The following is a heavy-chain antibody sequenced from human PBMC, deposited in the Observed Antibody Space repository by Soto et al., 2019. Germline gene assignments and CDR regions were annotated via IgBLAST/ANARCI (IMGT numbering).Heavy chain of an antibody. CDR2: INHRGST. CDR1: GFTFSDYY. V-gene: IGHV4-34*01. D-gene: IGHD5-12*01. J-gene: IGHJ4*02. Sequence: PGGSLRLSCGASGFTFSDYYMSWIRQPPGKGLEWIGEINHRGSTNYNPSLKSRVTISVDTSKNQFSLKLSSVTAADTAVYYCARGPYSGYPDYWGQGTLVTVSS. CDR3: ARGPYSGYPDY.